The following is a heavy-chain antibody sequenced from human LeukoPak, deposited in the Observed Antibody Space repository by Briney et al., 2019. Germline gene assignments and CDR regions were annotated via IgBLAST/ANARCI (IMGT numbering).Heavy chain of an antibody. V-gene: IGHV1-69*13. Sequence: SVKVSCKASGGTFSSYAISWVRQAPGQGLEWMGGIIPIFGTANYAQKFQGRVTITADESTSTAYMELSSLRSEDTAVYYCARDPDPSGSYAYHFDYWGQGTLVTVSS. D-gene: IGHD1-26*01. CDR1: GGTFSSYA. CDR3: ARDPDPSGSYAYHFDY. J-gene: IGHJ4*02. CDR2: IIPIFGTA.